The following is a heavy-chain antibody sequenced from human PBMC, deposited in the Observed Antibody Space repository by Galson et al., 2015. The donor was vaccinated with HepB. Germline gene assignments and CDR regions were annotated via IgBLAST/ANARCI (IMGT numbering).Heavy chain of an antibody. J-gene: IGHJ4*02. CDR1: GFTFSSYS. V-gene: IGHV3-21*01. D-gene: IGHD4-17*01. CDR3: ARDPATATYGY. CDR2: ISSSSSYI. Sequence: LRLSCAASGFTFSSYSMNWVRQAPGKGLEWVSSISSSSSYIYYADSVKGRFTISRDNAKNSLYLQMNRLRAEDTAVYYCARDPATATYGYWGQGTLVTVSS.